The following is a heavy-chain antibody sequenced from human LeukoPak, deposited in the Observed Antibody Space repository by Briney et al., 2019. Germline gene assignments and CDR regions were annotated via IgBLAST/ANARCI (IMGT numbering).Heavy chain of an antibody. CDR3: AREGPYGDSSGWYEGAYYYYYMDV. V-gene: IGHV1-69*05. CDR2: IIPIFGTA. CDR1: GGTFSSYA. J-gene: IGHJ6*03. Sequence: SVKVSCKASGGTFSSYAISWVRQAPGQGLEWMGGIIPIFGTAKYAQKFQGRVTITTDESTSTAYMELSSLRSDDTAVYYCAREGPYGDSSGWYEGAYYYYYMDVWGKGTTVTVSS. D-gene: IGHD6-19*01.